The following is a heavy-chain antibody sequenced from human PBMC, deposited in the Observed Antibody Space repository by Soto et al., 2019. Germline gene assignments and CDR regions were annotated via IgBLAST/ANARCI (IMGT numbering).Heavy chain of an antibody. CDR2: IYYSGST. D-gene: IGHD2-21*02. Sequence: QLQLQESGPGLVKPSETLSLTCTVSGGSISSSSYYWGWIRQPPGKGLEWIGSIYYSGSTYYNPSLKSRVTISVDTSKNQFSLKLSSVTAADTAVYYCARGLNGLGVTRTQLNWFDPWGQGTLVTVSS. J-gene: IGHJ5*02. V-gene: IGHV4-39*01. CDR1: GGSISSSSYY. CDR3: ARGLNGLGVTRTQLNWFDP.